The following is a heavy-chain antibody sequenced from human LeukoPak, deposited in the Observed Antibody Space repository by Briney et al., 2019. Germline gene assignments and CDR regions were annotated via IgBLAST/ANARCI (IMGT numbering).Heavy chain of an antibody. CDR2: IYYSRST. D-gene: IGHD3-10*01. J-gene: IGHJ6*02. Sequence: SETLSLTCTVSGGSISSYYWSWIRQPPGKGLEWIGYIYYSRSTNYNPSLKSRVTISVDTSKNQFSLKLSSVTAADTAVYYCARDGYYYGSGSSVQNYYGMDVWGQGTTVTVSS. CDR1: GGSISSYY. CDR3: ARDGYYYGSGSSVQNYYGMDV. V-gene: IGHV4-59*01.